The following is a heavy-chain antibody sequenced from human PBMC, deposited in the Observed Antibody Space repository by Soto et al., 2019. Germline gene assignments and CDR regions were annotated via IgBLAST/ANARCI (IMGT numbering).Heavy chain of an antibody. CDR3: ARVHNPGYSSGWYDYYGMDV. CDR1: GFTFSSYS. J-gene: IGHJ6*02. Sequence: GGSLRLSCAASGFTFSSYSRNWVRQAPGKGLEWVSSISSSSSYIYYADSVKGRFTISRDNAKNSLYLQMNSLRAEDTAVYYYARVHNPGYSSGWYDYYGMDVWGQGTTVTVSS. V-gene: IGHV3-21*01. D-gene: IGHD6-19*01. CDR2: ISSSSSYI.